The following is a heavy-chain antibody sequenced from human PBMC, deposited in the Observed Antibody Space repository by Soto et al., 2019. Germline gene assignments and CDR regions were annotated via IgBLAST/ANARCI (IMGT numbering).Heavy chain of an antibody. D-gene: IGHD5-18*01. CDR3: ARGRDTAMVKPYFDY. J-gene: IGHJ4*02. CDR2: IYYSGST. Sequence: SETLSLTCTVSGGSISSYYWSWIRQPPGKGLEWIGYIYYSGSTNYNPSLKSRVTISVDTSKNQFSLKLSSVTAADTVVYYCARGRDTAMVKPYFDYWGQGTLVTVSS. CDR1: GGSISSYY. V-gene: IGHV4-59*01.